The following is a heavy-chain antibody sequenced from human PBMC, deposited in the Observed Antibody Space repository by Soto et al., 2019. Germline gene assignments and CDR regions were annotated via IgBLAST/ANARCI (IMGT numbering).Heavy chain of an antibody. CDR3: AKDRHRGYSYAVQGY. Sequence: SETLSLTCTVSGGSISSGGYYWSWIRQHPGKGLEWIGYIYYSGNTYYNPSLKSRLTISVDMSKNQFSLRLSSVTAADTAVYYCAKDRHRGYSYAVQGYWGQGTLVTVSS. V-gene: IGHV4-31*03. CDR2: IYYSGNT. D-gene: IGHD5-18*01. CDR1: GGSISSGGYY. J-gene: IGHJ4*02.